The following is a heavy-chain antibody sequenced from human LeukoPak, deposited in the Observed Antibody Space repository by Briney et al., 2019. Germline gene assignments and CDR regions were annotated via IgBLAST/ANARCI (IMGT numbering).Heavy chain of an antibody. CDR3: ARAVGSSSFSGYYYYYYMDV. Sequence: PSETLSLTCTVSGYSISSGFYWGWIRQPPGKGLEWIGSIYYSGSTYYNPSLKSRVTISVDTSKNQFSLKLSSVTAADTAVYYCARAVGSSSFSGYYYYYYMDVWGKGTTVTVSS. J-gene: IGHJ6*03. CDR1: GYSISSGFY. D-gene: IGHD6-6*01. V-gene: IGHV4-38-2*02. CDR2: IYYSGST.